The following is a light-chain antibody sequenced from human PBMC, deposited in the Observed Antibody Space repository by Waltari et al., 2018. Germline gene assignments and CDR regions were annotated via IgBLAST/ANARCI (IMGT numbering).Light chain of an antibody. CDR1: NSNIRAGYD. V-gene: IGLV1-40*01. CDR3: QSYDSSLSASV. Sequence: QSVLTQPTSLSGAPGPRVTIPCTGSNSNIRAGYDVHRSQQFPGRAPNLLIYGTTNRPSGVPDRFSGSRSGTSASLAISGLQAEDEADFYCQSYDSSLSASVFGGGTKLTVL. CDR2: GTT. J-gene: IGLJ2*01.